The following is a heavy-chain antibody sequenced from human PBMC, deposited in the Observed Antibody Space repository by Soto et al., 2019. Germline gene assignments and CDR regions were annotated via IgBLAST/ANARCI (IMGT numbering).Heavy chain of an antibody. Sequence: GGSVKVSFKTSGYLFTSYGINLVRQAPGQGVEWMGWITTYNGHTNSAQKFQGRVTMTADTSRSTAYMELRGLTSYDTAVYYCAVGLSGSNTFDYWGPGTMVTVSS. CDR1: GYLFTSYG. D-gene: IGHD1-26*01. V-gene: IGHV1-18*01. CDR2: ITTYNGHT. J-gene: IGHJ4*02. CDR3: AVGLSGSNTFDY.